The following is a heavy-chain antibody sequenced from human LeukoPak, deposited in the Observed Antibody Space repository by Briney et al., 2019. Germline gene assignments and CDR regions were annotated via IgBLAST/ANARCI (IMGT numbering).Heavy chain of an antibody. CDR2: IYSGGST. Sequence: GGSLGLSCAASGFTVSSNYMSWVRQAPGKRLEWVSVIYSGGSTYYADSVKGRFTISRDNSKNTLYLQMNSLRAEDTAVYYCAYSSGWYRPPLYWGQGTLVTVSS. CDR1: GFTVSSNY. CDR3: AYSSGWYRPPLY. V-gene: IGHV3-53*01. D-gene: IGHD6-19*01. J-gene: IGHJ4*02.